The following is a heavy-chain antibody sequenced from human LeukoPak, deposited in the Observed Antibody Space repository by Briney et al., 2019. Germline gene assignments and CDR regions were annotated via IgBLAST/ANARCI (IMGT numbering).Heavy chain of an antibody. Sequence: PSQTLSLTCTVSGGSISSGGYYWSWIRQPPGKGLEWIGYIYHSGSTYYNPSLKSRVTISVDRSKNQFSLKLSSVTAADTAVYYCARGAPGRPYCTNGVCYTGGFDYWGQGTLVTVSS. CDR2: IYHSGST. CDR3: ARGAPGRPYCTNGVCYTGGFDY. J-gene: IGHJ4*02. CDR1: GGSISSGGYY. D-gene: IGHD2-8*01. V-gene: IGHV4-30-2*01.